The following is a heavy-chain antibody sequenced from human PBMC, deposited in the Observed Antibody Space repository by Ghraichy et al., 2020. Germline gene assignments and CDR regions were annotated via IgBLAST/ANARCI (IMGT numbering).Heavy chain of an antibody. CDR1: GGSFSGYY. CDR2: INHSGST. D-gene: IGHD4-17*01. CDR3: ARARTTVDH. J-gene: IGHJ4*02. Sequence: SETLSLTCAVYGGSFSGYYWSWIRQPPGKGLEWIGEINHSGSTNYNPSLTSRVTISIDTSKNQFSLKLSSVTAADTAVYYCARARTTVDHWGQGTLVTVSS. V-gene: IGHV4-34*01.